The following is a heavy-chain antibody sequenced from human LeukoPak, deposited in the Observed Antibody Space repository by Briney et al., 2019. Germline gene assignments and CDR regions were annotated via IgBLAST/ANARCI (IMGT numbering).Heavy chain of an antibody. V-gene: IGHV4-34*01. CDR2: INHSGST. Sequence: SETLSLTCAVYGGSFSGYYWSWIRQPPGKGLEWIGEINHSGSTNYNPSLKSRVTISVDTSKNQFSLKLSSVTAADTAAYYCARVQAAMMPYYMDVWGKGTTVTVSS. CDR1: GGSFSGYY. CDR3: ARVQAAMMPYYMDV. D-gene: IGHD2-2*01. J-gene: IGHJ6*03.